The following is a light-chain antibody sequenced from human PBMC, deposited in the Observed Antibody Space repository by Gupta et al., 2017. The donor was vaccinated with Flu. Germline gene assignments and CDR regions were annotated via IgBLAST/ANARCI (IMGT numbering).Light chain of an antibody. CDR3: LQQNSYPQYT. J-gene: IGKJ2*01. CDR1: QGIRND. Sequence: DIHMPQSPSSLSASVGDRVTITCRASQGIRNDLGWYQQKPGKAPKRLSYAASSLQSGVPSRVSGSGSGTEFTLTISSLQPEDCATYYCLQQNSYPQYTFGQGTKLEIK. V-gene: IGKV1-17*01. CDR2: AAS.